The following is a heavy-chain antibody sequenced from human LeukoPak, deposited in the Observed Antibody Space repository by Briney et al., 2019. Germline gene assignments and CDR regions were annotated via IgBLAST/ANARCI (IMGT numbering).Heavy chain of an antibody. D-gene: IGHD3-22*01. CDR3: ARYFYDDSGFPKYSFDY. J-gene: IGHJ4*02. CDR1: GYTFNKYG. CDR2: ISSYNGDT. V-gene: IGHV1-18*01. Sequence: ASVKVSCKASGYTFNKYGITWVRQAPGQGLEWMGWISSYNGDTNYAQKFKGRATITTDTYTTLGYIELRSLRYDDTDVYHCARYFYDDSGFPKYSFDYWGQGTLVTVTS.